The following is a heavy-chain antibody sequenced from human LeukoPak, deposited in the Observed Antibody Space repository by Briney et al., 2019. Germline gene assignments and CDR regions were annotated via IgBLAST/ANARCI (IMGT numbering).Heavy chain of an antibody. J-gene: IGHJ6*02. V-gene: IGHV1-18*01. D-gene: IGHD3-10*01. CDR3: ARDPQLDYYYYYGMDV. CDR1: GYTFTSYD. Sequence: VKVSCKASGYTFTSYDFNWVRQAPGQGLEWMGWISAYNGNTNYAQKLQGRVTMTTDTSTSTAYMELRSLRSDDTAVYYCARDPQLDYYYYYGMDVWGQGTTVTVSS. CDR2: ISAYNGNT.